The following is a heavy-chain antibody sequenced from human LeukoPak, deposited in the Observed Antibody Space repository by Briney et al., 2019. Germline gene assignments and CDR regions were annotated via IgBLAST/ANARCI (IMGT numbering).Heavy chain of an antibody. J-gene: IGHJ6*02. CDR3: ARGGIVGANVSYYYGMDV. CDR1: GFTFSSYY. V-gene: IGHV3-13*01. CDR2: IGTAGDT. Sequence: PGGSLRLSCAASGFTFSSYYMHWVRQATGKGLEWVSSIGTAGDTYYPGSVKGRFTISRENAKNYSYLQIKTLRAGDTAVYYFARGGIVGANVSYYYGMDVWGQGTTVTVSS. D-gene: IGHD1-26*01.